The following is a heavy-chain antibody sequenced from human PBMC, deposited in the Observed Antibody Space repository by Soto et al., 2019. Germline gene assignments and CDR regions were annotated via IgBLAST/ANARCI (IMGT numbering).Heavy chain of an antibody. D-gene: IGHD2-8*01. Sequence: QVQLVESGGGLVKPGGSLRLSCAASGFTFSDYYMSWIRQAPGKGLEWVSYISSSGSTIYYADSVKGRFTISRDNAKNSLYLQMSSLRAEDKAVYYCARDRRYCTQNCFYYYYGMDVWGQGTTVTVSS. CDR3: ARDRRYCTQNCFYYYYGMDV. J-gene: IGHJ6*02. CDR2: ISSSGSTI. CDR1: GFTFSDYY. V-gene: IGHV3-11*01.